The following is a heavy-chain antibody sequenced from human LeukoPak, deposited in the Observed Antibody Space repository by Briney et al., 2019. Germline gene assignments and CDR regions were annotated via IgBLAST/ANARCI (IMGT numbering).Heavy chain of an antibody. CDR2: ISSSGSTI. J-gene: IGHJ6*04. Sequence: GGSLRLSCAASGFTFSSYEMNWVRQAPGKGLEWVSYISSSGSTIYYADSVKGRFTISRDNAKNSLYLRMNSLRAEDTAVYYCARVPDYYYGMDVWGKGTTVTVSS. V-gene: IGHV3-48*03. CDR1: GFTFSSYE. CDR3: ARVPDYYYGMDV.